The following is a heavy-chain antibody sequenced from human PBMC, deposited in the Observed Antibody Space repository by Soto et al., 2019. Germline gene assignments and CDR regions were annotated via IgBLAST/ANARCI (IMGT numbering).Heavy chain of an antibody. CDR2: ISGYNGDT. D-gene: IGHD2-8*01. CDR1: GYTFTRYG. J-gene: IGHJ6*02. Sequence: QGQLVQSGAEVKKPGASVKVSCKASGYTFTRYGISWVRQAPGQGFEWMGWISGYNGDTKYAQKFQGRVTMTVDTSTTTAYMELRSLTSDDRAVYYCAKNGQPPYYYYGMDVWGQGTTVTVSS. CDR3: AKNGQPPYYYYGMDV. V-gene: IGHV1-18*01.